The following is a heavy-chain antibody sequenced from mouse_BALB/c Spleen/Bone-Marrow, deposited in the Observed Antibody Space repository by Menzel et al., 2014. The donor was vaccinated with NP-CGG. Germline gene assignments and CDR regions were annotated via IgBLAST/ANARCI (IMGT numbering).Heavy chain of an antibody. CDR2: INPYNGAT. CDR1: GYSFTGYY. V-gene: IGHV1-34*01. Sequence: EVQLQRSGPELVKPGASVKISCKASGYSFTGYYIHWVKQSHVKSLEWIGRINPYNGATDYNQNFKDKATLTVDKSSSTAYMELHSLTSEDSAVYYCTKNYRYDGALDYWGQGTSVTVSS. D-gene: IGHD2-14*01. J-gene: IGHJ4*01. CDR3: TKNYRYDGALDY.